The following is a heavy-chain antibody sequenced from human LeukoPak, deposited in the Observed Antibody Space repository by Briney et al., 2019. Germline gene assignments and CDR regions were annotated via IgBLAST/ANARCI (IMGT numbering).Heavy chain of an antibody. D-gene: IGHD6-13*01. CDR2: IDSSGSVK. CDR1: GFTFSDYY. Sequence: GGSLRLSCAASGFTFSDYYMSWIRQSPGKGLEWISYIDSSGSVKYFADSVKGRFTISRDNAKNSLYLQMNSLRAEGTAVYYCARGDSTSWYYVPTLDYWGQGTLVTVSS. V-gene: IGHV3-11*04. CDR3: ARGDSTSWYYVPTLDY. J-gene: IGHJ4*02.